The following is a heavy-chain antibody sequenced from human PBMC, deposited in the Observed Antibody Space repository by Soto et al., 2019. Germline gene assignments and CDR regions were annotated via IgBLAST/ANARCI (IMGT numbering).Heavy chain of an antibody. D-gene: IGHD2-2*01. CDR1: GDSVSSNSAA. Sequence: PSQTLSLTCAISGDSVSSNSAAWNWIRQSPSRGLEWLGRTYYRSKWYNDYAVSVKSRITINPDTSKNQFSLQLNSVTPEDTAVYYCATVRIKYQLLTAYYYYGMDVWGQGTTVTVSS. V-gene: IGHV6-1*01. J-gene: IGHJ6*02. CDR2: TYYRSKWYN. CDR3: ATVRIKYQLLTAYYYYGMDV.